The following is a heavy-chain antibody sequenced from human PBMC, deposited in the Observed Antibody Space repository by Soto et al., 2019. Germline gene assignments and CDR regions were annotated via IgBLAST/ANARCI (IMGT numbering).Heavy chain of an antibody. CDR3: ARELRDDYVWGSYRYRGLDY. D-gene: IGHD3-16*02. Sequence: GGSLRLSCAASGFTFSSYGMHWVRQAPGKGLEWVAVIWYDGSNKYYADSVKGRFTISRDNSKNTLYLQMNSLRAEDTAVYYCARELRDDYVWGSYRYRGLDYWGQGTLVTVSS. J-gene: IGHJ4*02. V-gene: IGHV3-33*01. CDR1: GFTFSSYG. CDR2: IWYDGSNK.